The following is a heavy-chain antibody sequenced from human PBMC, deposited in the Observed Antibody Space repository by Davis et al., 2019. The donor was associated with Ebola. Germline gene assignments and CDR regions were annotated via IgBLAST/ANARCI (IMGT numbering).Heavy chain of an antibody. J-gene: IGHJ4*02. V-gene: IGHV4-39*01. CDR1: GGSISSSSYY. CDR2: IYYSGST. CDR3: ARQEQWLVGFVGY. D-gene: IGHD6-19*01. Sequence: PSETLSLTCTASGGSISSSSYYWGWIRQPPGKGLEWIESIYYSGSTYYNPSIKSRVTISVDTSKNQFSLKLSSVTAADTAVYYCARQEQWLVGFVGYRGQGTLVTVSS.